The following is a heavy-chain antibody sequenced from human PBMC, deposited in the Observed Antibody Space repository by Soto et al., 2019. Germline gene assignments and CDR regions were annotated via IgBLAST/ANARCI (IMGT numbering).Heavy chain of an antibody. CDR3: ASWGLTGTTNYHYYGMDV. CDR1: GYTFTGYY. J-gene: IGHJ6*02. V-gene: IGHV1-2*02. CDR2: INPNSGGT. Sequence: ASVKVSCKASGYTFTGYYMHWVRQAPLQGLEWMGWINPNSGGTNYAQKFQGRVTMTRDTSISTAYMELSRLRSDDTAVYYCASWGLTGTTNYHYYGMDVWGQGTTVTVSS. D-gene: IGHD1-7*01.